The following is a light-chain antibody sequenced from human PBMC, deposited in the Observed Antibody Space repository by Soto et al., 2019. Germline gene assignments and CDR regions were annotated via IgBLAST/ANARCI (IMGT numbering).Light chain of an antibody. V-gene: IGKV3-20*01. CDR3: QQYGSSYT. Sequence: ESVLMQSPGTLSLSPGERASLSCRASQSMSDRYLAWYQQQPGQAPRLLNYGTSTRDTGIPDRFSGSGSGTDFTLTISRLEPEDFAVNYCQQYGSSYTFGPGTKVEIK. J-gene: IGKJ3*01. CDR1: QSMSDRY. CDR2: GTS.